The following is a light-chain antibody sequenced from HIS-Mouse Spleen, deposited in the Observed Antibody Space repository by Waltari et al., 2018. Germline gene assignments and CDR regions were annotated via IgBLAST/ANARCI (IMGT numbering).Light chain of an antibody. J-gene: IGLJ2*01. CDR3: YSTDSSGNHRV. CDR2: EDS. V-gene: IGLV3-10*01. CDR1: ALPKTL. Sequence: SYELTQPPSVSVSPGQTARPPCPRDALPKTLAYWYQQKSGQAPVLVIYEDSKRPSGIPERFSGSSSGTMATLTISGAQVEDEADYYCYSTDSSGNHRVFGGGTKLTVL.